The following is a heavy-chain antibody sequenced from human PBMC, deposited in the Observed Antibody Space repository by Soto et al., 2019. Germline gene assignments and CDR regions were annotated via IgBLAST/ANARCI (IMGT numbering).Heavy chain of an antibody. Sequence: PSETLSLTWTVSGGSIGSFDWSWIRQPPGKGLEWIGYIYYSGSTNYNPSLKSRVTISVDTSKNQFSLKLSSVTAADTAVYYCARLYGFSGFDYWGQGTLVTVSS. CDR3: ARLYGFSGFDY. CDR2: IYYSGST. J-gene: IGHJ4*02. V-gene: IGHV4-59*08. CDR1: GGSIGSFD. D-gene: IGHD6-25*01.